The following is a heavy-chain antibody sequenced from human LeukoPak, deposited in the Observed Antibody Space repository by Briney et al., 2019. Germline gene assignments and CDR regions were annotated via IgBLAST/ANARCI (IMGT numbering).Heavy chain of an antibody. CDR3: ARGYGSGEDGDY. Sequence: PGGSLRLSSAASGFTFDDYGMSWVRQAPGKGLEWVSGINWNGGSTGYADSLKGRFTISRDNAKNSLYLQMNSLRAEDTALYYCARGYGSGEDGDYWGQGTLVTVSS. J-gene: IGHJ4*02. CDR1: GFTFDDYG. D-gene: IGHD3-10*01. CDR2: INWNGGST. V-gene: IGHV3-20*04.